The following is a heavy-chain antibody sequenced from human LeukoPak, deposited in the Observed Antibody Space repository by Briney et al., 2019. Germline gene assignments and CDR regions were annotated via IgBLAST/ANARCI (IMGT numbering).Heavy chain of an antibody. V-gene: IGHV2-5*02. CDR3: AHRKNYYDSSVFDN. Sequence: SGPTLVNPTQTLTLTFTFSGFSLNTRGVGVGWIRQPPGRALEWLALIYWDDDRRYSPSLKSRLTITKDTSKNQVVLTITNMDPVDTATYFCAHRKNYYDSSVFDNWGQGTLVTVSS. J-gene: IGHJ4*02. CDR1: GFSLNTRGVG. CDR2: IYWDDDR. D-gene: IGHD3-22*01.